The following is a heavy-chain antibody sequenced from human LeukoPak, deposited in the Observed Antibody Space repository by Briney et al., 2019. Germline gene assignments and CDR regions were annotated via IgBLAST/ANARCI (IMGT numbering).Heavy chain of an antibody. CDR3: ARPTYYDFWSGYPPADDAFDI. J-gene: IGHJ3*02. CDR2: IYHSGST. CDR1: GYSISSSYY. V-gene: IGHV4-38-2*01. D-gene: IGHD3-3*01. Sequence: PSETLSLTCAVSGYSISSSYYWGWIRQPPGKGLEWIGRIYHSGSTYYNPCLKSRVTISVDTSKNQFSLKLSSVTAADTAVYYCARPTYYDFWSGYPPADDAFDIWGQGTMVTVSS.